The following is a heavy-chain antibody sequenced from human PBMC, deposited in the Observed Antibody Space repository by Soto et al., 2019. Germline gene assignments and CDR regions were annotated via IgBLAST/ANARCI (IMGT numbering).Heavy chain of an antibody. CDR3: ARDGEDIVVVPAIPTYDY. D-gene: IGHD2-2*01. CDR1: GFTFCSYG. V-gene: IGHV3-21*01. J-gene: IGHJ4*02. CDR2: ISSSSSYI. Sequence: PGGSLRLSCAASGFTFCSYGMNWVRQAPGKGLEWVSSISSSSSYIYYADSVKGRFTISRDNAKNSLYLQMNSLRAEDTAVYYCARDGEDIVVVPAIPTYDYWGQGTLVTVSS.